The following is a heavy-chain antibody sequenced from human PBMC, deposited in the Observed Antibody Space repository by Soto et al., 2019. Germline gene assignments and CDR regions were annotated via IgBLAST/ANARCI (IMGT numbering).Heavy chain of an antibody. CDR3: ARDSFTMVRGVSYGMDV. D-gene: IGHD3-10*01. CDR2: IYYSGST. Sequence: LTCTVSGGSISSYYWSWIRQPPGKGLEWIGYIYYSGSTNYNPSLKSRVTISVDTSKNQFSLKLSSVTAADTAVYCCARDSFTMVRGVSYGMDVWGQGTTVTVSS. V-gene: IGHV4-59*01. J-gene: IGHJ6*02. CDR1: GGSISSYY.